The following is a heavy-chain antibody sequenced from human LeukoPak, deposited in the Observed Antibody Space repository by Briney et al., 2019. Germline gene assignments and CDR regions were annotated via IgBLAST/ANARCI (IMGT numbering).Heavy chain of an antibody. CDR3: ARLCLFSGGSCYSG. J-gene: IGHJ4*02. CDR2: IYPGDSDT. D-gene: IGHD2-15*01. V-gene: IGHV5-51*01. CDR1: GYSFTNYW. Sequence: NRGESLKISCKGSGYSFTNYWIGWVRQMPGKGLEWMGIIYPGDSDTRYSPSFQGQVTISADKSISTAYLQWSSLRASDTAMYYCARLCLFSGGSCYSGWGQGTLVTVSS.